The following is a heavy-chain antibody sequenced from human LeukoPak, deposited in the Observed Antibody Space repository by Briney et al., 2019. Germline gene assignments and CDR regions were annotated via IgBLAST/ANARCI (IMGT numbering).Heavy chain of an antibody. CDR3: AKDIGSGWSFDY. V-gene: IGHV3-43*02. J-gene: IGHJ4*02. CDR1: GFTFHNYA. Sequence: GGSLRLSCAASGFTFHNYAMHWVRQAPGKGLEWVSLIKGNGDTTYNADSVKGRFTISRDNSKNSLYLQINSLRTEDTALYYCAKDIGSGWSFDYWGQGTLVTVSS. CDR2: IKGNGDTT. D-gene: IGHD6-19*01.